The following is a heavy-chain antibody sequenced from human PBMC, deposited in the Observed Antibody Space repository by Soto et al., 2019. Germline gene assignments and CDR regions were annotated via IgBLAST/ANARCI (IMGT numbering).Heavy chain of an antibody. CDR3: ARADSSGYSYFDY. CDR1: GGSISSGDYY. CDR2: IYYSGST. Sequence: SETLSLTCIVSGGSISSGDYYWSWIRQPPGTGLEWIGYIYYSGSTYYNPSLESRVTISVDTSKNQFSLKLSSVTAADTAVYYCARADSSGYSYFDYWGQGSLVTVSS. D-gene: IGHD3-22*01. V-gene: IGHV4-30-4*01. J-gene: IGHJ4*02.